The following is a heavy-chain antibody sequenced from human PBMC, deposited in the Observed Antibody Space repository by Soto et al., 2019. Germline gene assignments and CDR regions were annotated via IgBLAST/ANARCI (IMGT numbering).Heavy chain of an antibody. CDR1: GFTFSSYG. CDR2: ISYDGSNK. V-gene: IGHV3-30*18. CDR3: AKVGALYGSGWYPTLYYFDFWGRGALVTVSSGKPRMARGSMVRGVRYYYYGMDV. Sequence: GGSLRLSCAASGFTFSSYGIHWVRQAPGKGLEWLAVISYDGSNKYYADSVKGRFTISRDNSKNTLYLQMDILRAEDTAVYYCAKVGALYGSGWYPTLYYFDFWGRGALVTVSSGKPRMARGSMVRGVRYYYYGMDVWGQGTTVTVSS. J-gene: IGHJ6*02. D-gene: IGHD3-10*01.